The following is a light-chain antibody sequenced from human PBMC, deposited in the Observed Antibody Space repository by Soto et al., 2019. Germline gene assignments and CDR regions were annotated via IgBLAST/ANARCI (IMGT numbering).Light chain of an antibody. CDR3: QQRNDWASIT. Sequence: EIVLTQSPATLSVSPGERVTLSCRASQSVRSFLAWYQQKPGQAPRLLIYDASKRAPGIPVRFSGSGSGTHFTLTISSLEPEDFAVYYCQQRNDWASITFGQGTRLEIK. CDR1: QSVRSF. J-gene: IGKJ5*01. V-gene: IGKV3-11*01. CDR2: DAS.